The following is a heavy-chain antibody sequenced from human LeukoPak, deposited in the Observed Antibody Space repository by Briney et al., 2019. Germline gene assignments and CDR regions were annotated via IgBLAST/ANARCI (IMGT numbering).Heavy chain of an antibody. Sequence: GGSLRLSCAASGFTLYHYVLDWVRQVPGKGLEWVSSISWNSGNIAYANSVKGRFTLPRANAKHSLYLQMNRLRTPATAFFYILKDIDGGDRGGNAFQIWGQRAMGTVSS. CDR2: ISWNSGNI. V-gene: IGHV3-9*01. J-gene: IGHJ3*02. CDR3: LKDIDGGDRGGNAFQI. D-gene: IGHD3-10*01. CDR1: GFTLYHYV.